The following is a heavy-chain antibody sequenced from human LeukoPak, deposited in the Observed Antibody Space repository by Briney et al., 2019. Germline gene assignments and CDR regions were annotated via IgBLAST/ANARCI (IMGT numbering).Heavy chain of an antibody. Sequence: GGSLRLSCAASGFTFSSYWMSWVRQAPGKGLEWVANIKQDGSEKYYVDSVKGRFTISRDNAKNSLYLQMNSLRAEDTAVYYCASSPAVLTGQTDYWGQETLVTVSS. V-gene: IGHV3-7*01. D-gene: IGHD3-9*01. CDR2: IKQDGSEK. CDR3: ASSPAVLTGQTDY. CDR1: GFTFSSYW. J-gene: IGHJ4*02.